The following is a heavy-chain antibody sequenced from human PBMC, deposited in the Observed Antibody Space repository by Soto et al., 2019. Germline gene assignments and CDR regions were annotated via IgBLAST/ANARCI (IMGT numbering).Heavy chain of an antibody. CDR3: AREGNLGRWIQPLES. V-gene: IGHV4-39*07. J-gene: IGHJ4*02. Sequence: PSETLSLTCTVSGGSISSSTYYWGWMRQPPGKGLEWIANIYNGGNTYYSPSLKSRVTMSVDTSKNHFSLKLISVTTADTAVYFCAREGNLGRWIQPLESWGQGTLVTVSS. CDR2: IYNGGNT. CDR1: GGSISSSTYY. D-gene: IGHD2-2*03.